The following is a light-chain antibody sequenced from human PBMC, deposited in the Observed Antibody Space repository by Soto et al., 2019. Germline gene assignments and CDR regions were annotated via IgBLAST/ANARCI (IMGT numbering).Light chain of an antibody. CDR3: TSYTIATTWV. CDR1: SSDIGNYNY. Sequence: QSVLTQPASVSGSPEQSITIPCTGSSSDIGNYNYVSWYQQQHPGKAPKLMIYDVSTRPSGVSIRFSGSKSGNTASLTISGLQAEDEAFYYCTSYTIATTWVFGGGTKLTVL. J-gene: IGLJ3*02. V-gene: IGLV2-14*03. CDR2: DVS.